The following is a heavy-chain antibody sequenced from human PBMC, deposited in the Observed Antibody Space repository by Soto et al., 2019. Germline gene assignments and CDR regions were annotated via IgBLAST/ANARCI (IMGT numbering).Heavy chain of an antibody. CDR3: ARRGKISAGSHWFDP. J-gene: IGHJ5*02. V-gene: IGHV5-51*03. CDR2: VFPDDSNT. CDR1: GSIFSNYW. Sequence: EVQLVQSGAEVKKPGESLQISCKGSGSIFSNYWIGWVRQMPGKGLEWMGMVFPDDSNTKYSPSFQGHVTISADKSTTTAYLQWSSLRASDTAIYYCARRGKISAGSHWFDPWGQGTLVTVSS. D-gene: IGHD3-10*01.